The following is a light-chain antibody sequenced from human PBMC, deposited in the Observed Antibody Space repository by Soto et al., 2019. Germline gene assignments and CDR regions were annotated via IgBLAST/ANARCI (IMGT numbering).Light chain of an antibody. V-gene: IGKV1-5*01. J-gene: IGKJ1*01. Sequence: DIQMTQSPSALYASVGDRVTITCRASQSISHWLAWYKQKPGRAPKLLIYGTSTLQSGVPSRFSGSGSGTEFTLTITSLQPDDFATYYCQQYNGYSREFGQGNKVEVK. CDR1: QSISHW. CDR2: GTS. CDR3: QQYNGYSRE.